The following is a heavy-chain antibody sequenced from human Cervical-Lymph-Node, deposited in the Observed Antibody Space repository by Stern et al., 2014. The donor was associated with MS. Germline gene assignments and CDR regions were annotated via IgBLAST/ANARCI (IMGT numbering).Heavy chain of an antibody. V-gene: IGHV1-2*02. D-gene: IGHD3-10*01. J-gene: IGHJ6*02. CDR2: INPNSGGT. CDR3: ARDTGILWFGTIMDV. Sequence: QVQLVQSGAEVKKPGASVEVSCKASGYTFTGYYMHWVRQAPGQGLEWMGWINPNSGGTNYAQKFQGRVTMTRDTSISTAYMELSRLRSDDTAVYYCARDTGILWFGTIMDVWGQGTTVTVSS. CDR1: GYTFTGYY.